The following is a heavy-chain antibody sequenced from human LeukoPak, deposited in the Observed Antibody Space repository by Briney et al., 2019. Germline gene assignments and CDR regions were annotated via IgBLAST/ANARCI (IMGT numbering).Heavy chain of an antibody. J-gene: IGHJ4*02. CDR2: IYYSGIT. CDR1: GDSISGYS. D-gene: IGHD3-10*01. CDR3: ARDRGSAGGFDY. Sequence: SETLSLTCSVSGDSISGYSWGWIRQPPGKGLEWIGYIYYSGITLYNPSLESRLTISVDTSQNQFSLTLTSVTAADTAVYYCARDRGSAGGFDYWGQGALVAVSS. V-gene: IGHV4-59*01.